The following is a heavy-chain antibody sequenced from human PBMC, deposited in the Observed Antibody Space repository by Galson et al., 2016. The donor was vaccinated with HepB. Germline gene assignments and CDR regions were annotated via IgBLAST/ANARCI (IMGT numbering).Heavy chain of an antibody. CDR3: VKASSGYGYGHFDS. CDR2: ISHNGDST. J-gene: IGHJ4*02. CDR1: GFTFSIYA. V-gene: IGHV3-64D*06. Sequence: SLRLSCAASGFTFSIYAMHWVRQAPGKGLEYVSAISHNGDSTSYADSVEGRFTISRDNSRNTLYLQMSSLRPEDTAVYYCVKASSGYGYGHFDSWGQGTLVTVSS. D-gene: IGHD5-18*01.